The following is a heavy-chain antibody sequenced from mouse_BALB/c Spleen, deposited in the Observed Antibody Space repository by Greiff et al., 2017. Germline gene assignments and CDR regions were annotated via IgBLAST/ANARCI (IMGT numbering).Heavy chain of an antibody. CDR1: GYSFTGYT. D-gene: IGHD2-3*01. Sequence: VQLKESGPELVKPGASMKISCKASGYSFTGYTMNWVKQSHGKNLEWIGLINPYNGGTSYNQKFKGKATLTVDKSSSTAYMELLSLTSEDSAVYYCARLGDGYSYAMDYWGQGTSVTVSS. CDR3: ARLGDGYSYAMDY. J-gene: IGHJ4*01. CDR2: INPYNGGT. V-gene: IGHV1-18*01.